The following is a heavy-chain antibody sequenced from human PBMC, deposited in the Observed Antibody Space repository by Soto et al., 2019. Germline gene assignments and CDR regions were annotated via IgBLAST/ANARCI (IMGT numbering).Heavy chain of an antibody. CDR1: GGSISSYY. CDR2: IYYSGST. CDR3: ARDQGGLFDY. V-gene: IGHV4-59*01. Sequence: QVQLQESGPGLVKPSETLSLTCTVSGGSISSYYWSWIRQPPGKGLEWIGYIYYSGSTNYNPSLKSRVTISVDTSKNQFSLKLSSVTAADTAVYYCARDQGGLFDYWGKGTLVTVSS. D-gene: IGHD3-16*01. J-gene: IGHJ4*02.